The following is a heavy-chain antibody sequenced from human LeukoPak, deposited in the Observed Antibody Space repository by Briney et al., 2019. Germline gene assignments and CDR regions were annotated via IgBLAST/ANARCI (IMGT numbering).Heavy chain of an antibody. CDR1: GGSISSSNW. CDR3: ARLIASWDAFDI. V-gene: IGHV4-4*02. J-gene: IGHJ3*02. D-gene: IGHD6-13*01. Sequence: PSETLSLTCAVYGGSISSSNWWSWVRQPPGKGLEWIGEIYHSGSTNYNPSLKSRVTISVDTSKNQFSLKLSSVTAADTAVYYCARLIASWDAFDIWGQGTMVTVSS. CDR2: IYHSGST.